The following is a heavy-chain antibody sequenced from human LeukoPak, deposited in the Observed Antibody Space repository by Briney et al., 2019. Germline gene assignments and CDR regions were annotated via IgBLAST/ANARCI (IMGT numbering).Heavy chain of an antibody. CDR3: ARGGVAHYYDSSGYYYSRDIWFDP. CDR2: INPNSGGT. J-gene: IGHJ5*02. V-gene: IGHV1-2*06. Sequence: GASVKASCKASGYTFTRYYMHWVRQAPGQGLESMGRINPNSGGTNYAQKFQGRVTMNRDTSISPAYLQLSRLRPDDPAVYYCARGGVAHYYDSSGYYYSRDIWFDPWGQGTLVTVSS. D-gene: IGHD3-22*01. CDR1: GYTFTRYY.